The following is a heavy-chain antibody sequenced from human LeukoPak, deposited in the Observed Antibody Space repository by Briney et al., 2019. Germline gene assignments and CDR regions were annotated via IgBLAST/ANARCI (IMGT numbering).Heavy chain of an antibody. D-gene: IGHD2-15*01. CDR2: IKQDGSEK. V-gene: IGHV3-7*03. CDR3: ARAPYCIGGSCRFDY. J-gene: IGHJ4*02. Sequence: GGSLRLSCAVSGFTSTSYWMSRVRQAPGKGLEWVANIKQDGSEKYYVDSVKGRFTISRDNAKNSLYLQMNSLRAEDTAVYYRARAPYCIGGSCRFDYWGQGTLVTVSS. CDR1: GFTSTSYW.